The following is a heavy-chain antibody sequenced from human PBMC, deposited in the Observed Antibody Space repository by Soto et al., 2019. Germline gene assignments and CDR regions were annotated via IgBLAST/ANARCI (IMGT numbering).Heavy chain of an antibody. CDR3: ARGNLGGFDL. J-gene: IGHJ3*01. D-gene: IGHD4-4*01. CDR2: IQNDGSRT. CDR1: GFTFNYYW. Sequence: EVQLVESEGGLVHRGGSLRLSCAASGFTFNYYWMHWVRHAPGQGLVWVAHIQNDGSRTTYADSVKVRFTISRDNAKNTMYLHMNSLRPEDTAVYYCARGNLGGFDLWGQGTTVTVSS. V-gene: IGHV3-74*01.